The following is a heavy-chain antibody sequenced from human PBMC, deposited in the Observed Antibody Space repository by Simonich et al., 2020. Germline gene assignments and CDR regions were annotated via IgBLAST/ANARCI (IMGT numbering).Heavy chain of an antibody. CDR1: GFTFSSYA. D-gene: IGHD3-22*01. J-gene: IGHJ3*02. V-gene: IGHV3-23*01. Sequence: GGGLVQPGGSLRLSCAASGFTFSSYAMSWVRQAPGKGLEWVSAISGSGGSTYYAASVQGRFTISRDNSKNTLYLQMNSLRAEDTAVYYCAKDLGERITMIVVVIDAFDIWGQGTMVTVSS. CDR3: AKDLGERITMIVVVIDAFDI. CDR2: ISGSGGST.